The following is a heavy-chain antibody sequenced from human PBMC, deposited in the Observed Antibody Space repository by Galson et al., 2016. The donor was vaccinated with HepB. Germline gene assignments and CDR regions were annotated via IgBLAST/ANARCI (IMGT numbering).Heavy chain of an antibody. CDR2: ISASGVT. CDR3: VRYIDWAFDS. V-gene: IGHV3-48*02. CDR1: GFTLSSNS. D-gene: IGHD3-9*01. Sequence: SLRLSCAGSGFTLSSNSMNWVRQAPGTGLQWVAKISASGVTYHADSVWGRFTISRDDAKNSLDLEMNRLRDEDTAVYFCVRYIDWAFDSWGQGALVTVSS. J-gene: IGHJ4*02.